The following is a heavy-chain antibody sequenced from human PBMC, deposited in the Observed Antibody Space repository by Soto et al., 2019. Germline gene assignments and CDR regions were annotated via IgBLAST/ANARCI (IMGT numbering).Heavy chain of an antibody. CDR1: GGSISSSSYY. J-gene: IGHJ6*02. CDR2: IYYSEST. V-gene: IGHV4-39*01. D-gene: IGHD2-2*01. CDR3: ARHYCSSTSCLTRFDYYYYYGMDV. Sequence: SETLSLTCTVSGGSISSSSYYWGWIRQPPGKGLEWIGSIYYSESTYYNPSLKSRVTISVDTSKNQFSLKLSSVTAADTAVYYCARHYCSSTSCLTRFDYYYYYGMDVWGQGTTVT.